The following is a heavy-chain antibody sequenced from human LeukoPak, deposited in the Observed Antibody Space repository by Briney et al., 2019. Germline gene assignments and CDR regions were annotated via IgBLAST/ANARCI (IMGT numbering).Heavy chain of an antibody. Sequence: SETLSLTCAVYGGSFSGYYWSWIRQPPGKGLEWIGEINHSGSTNYNPSLKSRVTISVDTSKNQFSLRLSSVTAADTAVYYCARYGSSWYALDYWGQGTLVTVSS. CDR3: ARYGSSWYALDY. D-gene: IGHD6-13*01. CDR1: GGSFSGYY. CDR2: INHSGST. J-gene: IGHJ4*02. V-gene: IGHV4-34*01.